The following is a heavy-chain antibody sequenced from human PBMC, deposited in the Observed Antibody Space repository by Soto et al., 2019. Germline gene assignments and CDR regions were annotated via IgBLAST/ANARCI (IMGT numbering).Heavy chain of an antibody. Sequence: ASVRGSCKASGYTFTSYYMHWLRQAPGQGLERMGIINPSGGSTSYAQKFQGRVTMTRDTSTSTVYMELSSLRSEDTAVYYCARYTPVTDRSSYYHWFEPWGQGAQVTVSS. V-gene: IGHV1-46*01. CDR3: ARYTPVTDRSSYYHWFEP. CDR1: GYTFTSYY. D-gene: IGHD3-22*01. J-gene: IGHJ5*02. CDR2: INPSGGST.